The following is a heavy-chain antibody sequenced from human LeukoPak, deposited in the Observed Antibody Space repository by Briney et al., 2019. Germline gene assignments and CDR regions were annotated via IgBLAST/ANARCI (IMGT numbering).Heavy chain of an antibody. CDR2: MNPNSGNT. J-gene: IGHJ6*02. V-gene: IGHV1-8*03. CDR3: ARDPGIAAAGTHYYGMDV. CDR1: GYTFTSYD. D-gene: IGHD6-13*01. Sequence: ASVKVSCKASGYTFTSYDINWVRQATGQGLEWMGWMNPNSGNTGYAQKFQGRVTITRNTSISTAYMELSSLRSEDTAVYYCARDPGIAAAGTHYYGMDVWGQGTTVTVSS.